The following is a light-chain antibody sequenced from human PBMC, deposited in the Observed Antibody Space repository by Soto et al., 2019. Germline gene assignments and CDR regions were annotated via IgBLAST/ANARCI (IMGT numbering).Light chain of an antibody. CDR2: LNSDGSH. Sequence: QSVLTQSPSASASLGASVKLTCTLSSGHSSYTIAWHQQQPEKGPRYLMKLNSDGSHSKADGIPDRFSGSSSGAERYLTISSLQSEDEADYYCQTWGTGVVVFGGGTKLTVL. CDR3: QTWGTGVVV. CDR1: SGHSSYT. J-gene: IGLJ2*01. V-gene: IGLV4-69*01.